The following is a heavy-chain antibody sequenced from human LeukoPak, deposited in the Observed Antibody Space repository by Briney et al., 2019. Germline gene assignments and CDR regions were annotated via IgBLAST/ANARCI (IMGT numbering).Heavy chain of an antibody. CDR1: GYIFIDHY. CDR2: INPDSGAT. J-gene: IGHJ4*02. CDR3: ARHSSSYLDYWGQ. Sequence: ASVKVSCKASGYIFIDHYMHWVRQAPGQGLEWMGWINPDSGATNYAQKFQGGVTMTRDTSISTAYMELSRLRSDDTAVYYCARHSSSYLDYWGQGGQGTLVTVSS. V-gene: IGHV1-2*02. D-gene: IGHD6-13*01.